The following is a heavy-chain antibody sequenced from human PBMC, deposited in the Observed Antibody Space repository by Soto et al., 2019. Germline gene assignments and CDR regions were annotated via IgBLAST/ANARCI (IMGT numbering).Heavy chain of an antibody. J-gene: IGHJ4*02. D-gene: IGHD6-19*01. CDR1: VDTFSIYV. V-gene: IGHV1-69*01. CDR2: IIPIFGTA. Sequence: LVKVSCKASVDTFSIYVISWVRKAPGQGLEWMGGIIPIFGTANYAQKFQGRVTITADESTSTAYMELSSLRSEDTAVYYCARDSAPVAGIVPLVYWGQGTLVTVSS. CDR3: ARDSAPVAGIVPLVY.